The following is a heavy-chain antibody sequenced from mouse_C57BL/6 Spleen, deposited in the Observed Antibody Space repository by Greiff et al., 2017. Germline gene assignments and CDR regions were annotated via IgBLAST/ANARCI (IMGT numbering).Heavy chain of an antibody. V-gene: IGHV3-6*01. Sequence: EVKLQESGPGLVKPSQSLSLTCSVTGYSITSGYYWNWIRQFPGNKLEWMGYISYDGSNNYNPSLKNRISITRDTSKNQFFLKLNSVTTEDTATYYCAREDDYDVDYWGQGTTLTVSS. J-gene: IGHJ2*01. CDR3: AREDDYDVDY. CDR2: ISYDGSN. CDR1: GYSITSGYY. D-gene: IGHD2-4*01.